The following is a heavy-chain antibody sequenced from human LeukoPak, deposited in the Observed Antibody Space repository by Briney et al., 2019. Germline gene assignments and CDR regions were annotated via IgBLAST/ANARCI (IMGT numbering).Heavy chain of an antibody. V-gene: IGHV3-23*01. D-gene: IGHD1-7*01. CDR2: ISGSGGST. Sequence: GGSLRLSCAASGFTFSSYAMSWVRQAPGKGLEWVSAISGSGGSTYYADSLKGRFTISRDNSKNTLYLQMNSLRAEDTAVYYCATWVNLGNYFDYWGQGTLVTVSS. CDR3: ATWVNLGNYFDY. J-gene: IGHJ4*02. CDR1: GFTFSSYA.